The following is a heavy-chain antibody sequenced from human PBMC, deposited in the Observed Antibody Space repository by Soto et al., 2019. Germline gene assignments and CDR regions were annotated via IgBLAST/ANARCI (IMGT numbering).Heavy chain of an antibody. J-gene: IGHJ6*02. CDR2: ISDRGSA. V-gene: IGHV1-69*06. CDR3: TRSTHAMNGGSHYMALDDDLVTGMDV. D-gene: IGHD3-16*01. CDR1: GGTFRSYS. Sequence: QVQLVQSGAEVKKPGSSVKVSCKASGGTFRSYSISWVRQAPGQGLEWIGEISDRGSAYSNPSLKSRVSLSVDKSQNQFSLRLTSVTAADTAIYYCTRSTHAMNGGSHYMALDDDLVTGMDVWGPGTTVTVSS.